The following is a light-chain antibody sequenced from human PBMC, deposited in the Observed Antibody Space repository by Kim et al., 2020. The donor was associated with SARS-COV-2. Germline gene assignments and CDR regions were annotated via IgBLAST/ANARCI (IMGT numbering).Light chain of an antibody. CDR1: QTVSSNY. V-gene: IGKV3-20*01. CDR3: QQYGSSPMYT. J-gene: IGKJ2*01. Sequence: EIVLTQSPGTLSLSPGERATLSCRASQTVSSNYLAWFQQKPGQAPRILLYGASSRASDIPDRFSGSGSGTDFTLTISRLEPEDFAVYYCQQYGSSPMYTFGQGTKLEI. CDR2: GAS.